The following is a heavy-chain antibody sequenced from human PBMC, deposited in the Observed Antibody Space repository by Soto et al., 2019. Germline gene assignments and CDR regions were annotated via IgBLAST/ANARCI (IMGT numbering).Heavy chain of an antibody. Sequence: GGSLRLSCAASGFTFSSYAMSWVRQAPGKGLEWVSAISGSGGSTYYADSVKGRFTISRDNSKNTLYLQMNSLRAEDTAVYYCAKDGRGFLEWLRYYYYGMDVWGQGTKVTVSS. J-gene: IGHJ6*02. CDR2: ISGSGGST. CDR3: AKDGRGFLEWLRYYYYGMDV. V-gene: IGHV3-23*01. CDR1: GFTFSSYA. D-gene: IGHD3-3*01.